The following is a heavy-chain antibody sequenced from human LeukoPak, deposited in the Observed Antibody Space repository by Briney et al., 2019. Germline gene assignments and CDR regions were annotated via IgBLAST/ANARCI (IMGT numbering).Heavy chain of an antibody. J-gene: IGHJ4*02. CDR2: INPSSDGT. Sequence: ASVKVSCKASGYTFTGYYMHWVRQAPGQGLEWMGWINPSSDGTNYAQKFQGRVTLTRDTSISTAYMELSRLRSGDTAVYYCARDGSLDYWGQGTLVTVSS. CDR1: GYTFTGYY. V-gene: IGHV1-2*02. D-gene: IGHD1-1*01. CDR3: ARDGSLDY.